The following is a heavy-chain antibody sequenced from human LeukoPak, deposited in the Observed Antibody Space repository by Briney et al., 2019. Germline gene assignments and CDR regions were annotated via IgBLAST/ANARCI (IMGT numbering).Heavy chain of an antibody. Sequence: PSETLSLTCAVYGGSFSGYYWSWIRQPPGKGLEWIGEINHSGSTNYNPSLKSRVTISVDTSKNQFSLKLSSVTAAETAVYYCAREGRYRYAYNEYHSYKDIWGKGTTVNVSS. J-gene: IGHJ6*03. V-gene: IGHV4-34*01. CDR2: INHSGST. CDR3: AREGRYRYAYNEYHSYKDI. D-gene: IGHD3-16*01. CDR1: GGSFSGYY.